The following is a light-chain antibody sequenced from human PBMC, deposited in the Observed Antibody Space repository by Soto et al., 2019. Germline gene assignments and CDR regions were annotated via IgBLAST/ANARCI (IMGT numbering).Light chain of an antibody. CDR1: SSNIGSNT. CDR2: SNI. V-gene: IGLV1-44*01. Sequence: QSVLTQSPSASGTPGQGVTISCSGSSSNIGSNTVDWYQQFPGTAPKLLIYSNIKRPSGVPDRFSGSKSVTSASLAIRGLQSEDEADYLCATWDGSLSAYVFGTGTKVTVL. CDR3: ATWDGSLSAYV. J-gene: IGLJ1*01.